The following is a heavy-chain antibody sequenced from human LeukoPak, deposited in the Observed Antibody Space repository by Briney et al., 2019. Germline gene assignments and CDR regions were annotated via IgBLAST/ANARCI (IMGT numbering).Heavy chain of an antibody. Sequence: GRSLRLSCAASGFIFDDYAMHWVRQAPGKGLEWVSGISWNSGSIGYADSVKGRFTISRDNAKNSLYLQMNSLRAEDTALYYCAKDLAAAGLTGGFWGQGTLVTVSS. CDR1: GFIFDDYA. J-gene: IGHJ4*02. V-gene: IGHV3-9*01. CDR3: AKDLAAAGLTGGF. D-gene: IGHD6-13*01. CDR2: ISWNSGSI.